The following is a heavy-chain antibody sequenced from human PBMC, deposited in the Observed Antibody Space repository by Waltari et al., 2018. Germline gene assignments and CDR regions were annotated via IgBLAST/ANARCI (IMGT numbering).Heavy chain of an antibody. Sequence: SCAASGFTFSSYAMSWVRQAPGKGLEWVSVIYSGGSTYYADSMKGRFTISRDNSKNTLYLQMNSLRAEDTAVYYCAKGGDGIAAAGTLYFQHWGQGTLVTVSS. J-gene: IGHJ1*01. D-gene: IGHD6-13*01. CDR1: GFTFSSYA. V-gene: IGHV3-23*03. CDR3: AKGGDGIAAAGTLYFQH. CDR2: IYSGGST.